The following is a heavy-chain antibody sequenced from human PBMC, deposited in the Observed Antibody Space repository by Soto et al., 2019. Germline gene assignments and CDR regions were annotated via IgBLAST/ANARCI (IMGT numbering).Heavy chain of an antibody. D-gene: IGHD6-6*01. J-gene: IGHJ1*01. CDR3: AREGGGSSTYFHH. Sequence: ASVKVSCKASGYSFTGYNIHWVRQAPGQGPEWMGWINPNSGGTNYAQKFQGRVTMTRDTSITTAYMELRSDDTAVYYCAREGGGSSTYFHHWGHGTLVTVSS. CDR1: GYSFTGYN. V-gene: IGHV1-2*02. CDR2: INPNSGGT.